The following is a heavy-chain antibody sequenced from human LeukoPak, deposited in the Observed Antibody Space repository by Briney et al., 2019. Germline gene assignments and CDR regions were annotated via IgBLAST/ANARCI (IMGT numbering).Heavy chain of an antibody. J-gene: IGHJ3*02. Sequence: GSLRLSCAASGFTVSSNYMSWIRQPPGKGLEWIGYIYYSGSTNYNPSLKSRVTISVDTSKNQFSLKLTSVTAADTAVYYCAREGAFDIWGQGTMVTVSS. V-gene: IGHV4-59*02. CDR2: IYYSGST. CDR3: AREGAFDI. CDR1: GFTVSSNY.